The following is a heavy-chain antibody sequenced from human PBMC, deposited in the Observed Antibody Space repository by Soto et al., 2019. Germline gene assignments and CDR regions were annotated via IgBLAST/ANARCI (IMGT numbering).Heavy chain of an antibody. CDR2: ISAYNGNT. CDR3: ASSAVASTYYYYGMDV. CDR1: GYTFTSYG. Sequence: ASVKVSCKASGYTFTSYGISWVRQAPGQGLEWMGWISAYNGNTNYAQKLQGRVTMTTDTSTSTAYMELRSLRSDDTAVYYCASSAVASTYYYYGMDVWGQGTTVTVS. D-gene: IGHD6-19*01. J-gene: IGHJ6*02. V-gene: IGHV1-18*01.